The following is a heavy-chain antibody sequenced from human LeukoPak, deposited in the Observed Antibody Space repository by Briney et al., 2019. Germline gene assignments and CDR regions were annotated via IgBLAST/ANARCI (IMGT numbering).Heavy chain of an antibody. CDR2: VYYSGST. D-gene: IGHD3-22*01. V-gene: IGHV4-39*07. CDR3: ARDLSPSLWNGAYDRPADAFDI. J-gene: IGHJ3*02. CDR1: GGSISSSSYY. Sequence: SETLSLTCTISGGSISSSSYYWGLIRQPPGKGLELIGSVYYSGSTYYNPSLKSRVTISVDTSKNQFSLKLSSVTAADTAVYYCARDLSPSLWNGAYDRPADAFDIWVQGTMVTVSS.